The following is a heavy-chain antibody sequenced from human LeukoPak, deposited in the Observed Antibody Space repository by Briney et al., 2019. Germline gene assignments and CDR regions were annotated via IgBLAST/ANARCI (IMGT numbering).Heavy chain of an antibody. CDR2: ISGDGSTT. J-gene: IGHJ4*02. CDR1: GFAFSSYW. V-gene: IGHV3-74*01. CDR3: ARSQFDY. Sequence: GGSLRLSCAPSGFAFSSYWMLWVRQVPGKGLVWVSRISGDGSTTTYADSVKGRFTISRDNTNNILYLQMNSLRAEDTAIYHCARSQFDYWGQGILVTVTS.